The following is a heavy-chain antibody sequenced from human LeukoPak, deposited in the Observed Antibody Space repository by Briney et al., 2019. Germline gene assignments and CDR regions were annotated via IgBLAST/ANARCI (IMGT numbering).Heavy chain of an antibody. CDR1: GYTFTSYD. CDR2: MNPNRGTT. D-gene: IGHD2-15*01. CDR3: ARVFCSGGNCYRYFDY. Sequence: ASVKVSCKASGYTFTSYDINWVRQASGQGLERMGWMNPNRGTTGFAQKFQGRITMTRDTSISTAYMELSSLRSEDTAVYYCARVFCSGGNCYRYFDYWGQGTLVTVSS. J-gene: IGHJ4*02. V-gene: IGHV1-8*01.